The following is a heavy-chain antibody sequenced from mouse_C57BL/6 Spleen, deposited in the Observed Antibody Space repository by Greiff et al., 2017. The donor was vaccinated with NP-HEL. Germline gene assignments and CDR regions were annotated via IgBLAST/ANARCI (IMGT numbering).Heavy chain of an antibody. Sequence: VQLQQSGPVLVKPGASVKMSCKASGYTFTDYYMNWVKQSHGKSLEWIGVINPYNGGTSYNQKFKGKATLTVDKSSSTAYMELNSLTSEDSAVYYCARSDGNGYPYWYFDVWGTGTTVTVSS. CDR2: INPYNGGT. CDR1: GYTFTDYY. D-gene: IGHD2-2*01. CDR3: ARSDGNGYPYWYFDV. V-gene: IGHV1-19*01. J-gene: IGHJ1*03.